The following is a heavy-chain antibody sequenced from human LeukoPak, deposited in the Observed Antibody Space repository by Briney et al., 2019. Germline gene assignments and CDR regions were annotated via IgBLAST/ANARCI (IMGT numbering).Heavy chain of an antibody. V-gene: IGHV3-7*01. CDR1: GFTFSSYW. Sequence: PGGPLRLSCAASGFTFSSYWVSWVRQAPGEGLEWVANIKQDGSEKYYVDSVKGRFTISRQNAKNSLSLQMNRLRSEDTAVYYCERRPIPWLGDYFDYWGQGTLVTVSS. CDR2: IKQDGSEK. CDR3: ERRPIPWLGDYFDY. D-gene: IGHD6-19*01. J-gene: IGHJ4*02.